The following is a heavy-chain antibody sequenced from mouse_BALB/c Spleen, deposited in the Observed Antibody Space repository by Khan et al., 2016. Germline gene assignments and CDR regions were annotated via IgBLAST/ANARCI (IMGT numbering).Heavy chain of an antibody. Sequence: VQLQQSGPGLVKPGASVKISCKASGYSFTGYYMHWVKQSHGKSLEWIGRINPNNGGTSYNQKFKGKAILTVDKSSSTAYMELRSLTSEDSAVYCCAITAVGATFDYCGRGTTLPVSS. J-gene: IGHJ2*01. V-gene: IGHV1-26*01. CDR2: INPNNGGT. CDR1: GYSFTGYY. D-gene: IGHD1-1*01. CDR3: AITAVGATFDY.